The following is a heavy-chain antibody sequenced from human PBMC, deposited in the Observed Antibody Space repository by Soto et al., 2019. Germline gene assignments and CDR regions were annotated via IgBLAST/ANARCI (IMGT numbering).Heavy chain of an antibody. V-gene: IGHV1-2*04. CDR3: ARGRCSSTSCYKGYYYYMDV. D-gene: IGHD2-2*02. J-gene: IGHJ6*03. CDR2: INPNSGGT. CDR1: GYTFTGYY. Sequence: ASVKVSCKASGYTFTGYYMHWVRQAPGQGLEWMGWINPNSGGTNYAQKFQGWVTMTRDTSISTAYMELSRLRSDDTAVYYCARGRCSSTSCYKGYYYYMDVWGKGTTVTVS.